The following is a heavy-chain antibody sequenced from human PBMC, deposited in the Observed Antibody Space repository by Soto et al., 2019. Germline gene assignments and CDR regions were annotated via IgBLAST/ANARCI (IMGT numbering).Heavy chain of an antibody. CDR1: GFTFSNYA. J-gene: IGHJ4*02. CDR3: AKGGAIEAADYFFDY. V-gene: IGHV3-30*04. Sequence: QVQLVEAGGGVVQPGRSLKLSCAASGFTFSNYAIHWVRQAPGKGREWVAVISSDGNDKRYADSVKGRFTISRDNSKNTVYLQMNSLRDDNTAVYYCAKGGAIEAADYFFDYWGQGSLVTVSS. D-gene: IGHD6-13*01. CDR2: ISSDGNDK.